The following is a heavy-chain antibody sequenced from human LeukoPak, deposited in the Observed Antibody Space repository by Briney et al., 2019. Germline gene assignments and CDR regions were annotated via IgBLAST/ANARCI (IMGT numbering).Heavy chain of an antibody. D-gene: IGHD2-21*01. CDR2: ISVSGNT. J-gene: IGHJ4*02. CDR1: GFTFTDYA. Sequence: PGGSLRLSCAASGFTFTDYAMGWVRQAPGKGLEWVSAISVSGNTYHADSVKGRFTISRDSSKNTLYLQMNRLRAEDAAVYYCAKAPVTTCSGAYCYPFDYWGQGTLVTVSS. CDR3: AKAPVTTCSGAYCYPFDY. V-gene: IGHV3-23*01.